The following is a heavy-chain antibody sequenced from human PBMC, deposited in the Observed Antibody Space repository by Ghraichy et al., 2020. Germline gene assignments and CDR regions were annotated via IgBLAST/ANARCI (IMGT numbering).Heavy chain of an antibody. J-gene: IGHJ4*02. V-gene: IGHV3-48*02. CDR1: GFTFSYYS. CDR2: ISSSTTT. D-gene: IGHD2-15*01. CDR3: ARGSDFYDATPPGPDY. Sequence: GGSLRLSCAASGFTFSYYSMHWVRQAPGKGPECVSYISSSTTTYYADSVEGRFTISRDNAKSSLYLQMNSLRDEDTAFYYCARGSDFYDATPPGPDYWGQGTLVTVSS.